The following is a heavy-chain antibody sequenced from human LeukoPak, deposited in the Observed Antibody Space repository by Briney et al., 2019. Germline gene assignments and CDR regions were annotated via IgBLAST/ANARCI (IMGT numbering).Heavy chain of an antibody. CDR2: INPNSGGT. CDR3: ASWQQLVAAFDI. Sequence: ASVKVSCKASGYTFTSYGISWVRQAPGQGLEWMGWINPNSGGTNYAQKFQGRVTMTGDTSISTAYMELSRLRSDDTAVYYCASWQQLVAAFDIWGQGTMVTVSS. V-gene: IGHV1-2*02. D-gene: IGHD6-13*01. J-gene: IGHJ3*02. CDR1: GYTFTSYG.